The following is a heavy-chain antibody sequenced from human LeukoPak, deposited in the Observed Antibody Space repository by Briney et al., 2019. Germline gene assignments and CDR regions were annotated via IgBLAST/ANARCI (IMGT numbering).Heavy chain of an antibody. D-gene: IGHD3-3*01. V-gene: IGHV1-18*01. CDR1: GYTFTSYG. CDR2: ISAYNGNT. J-gene: IGHJ6*03. CDR3: ARDKYYDFRSGWDLYYYYMDV. Sequence: ASVKVSCKASGYTFTSYGISWVRQAPGQGLEWMGWISAYNGNTNYAQKLQGRVTMTTDTPTSTAYMELRSLRSDDTAVYYCARDKYYDFRSGWDLYYYYMDVWGKGTTVTVSS.